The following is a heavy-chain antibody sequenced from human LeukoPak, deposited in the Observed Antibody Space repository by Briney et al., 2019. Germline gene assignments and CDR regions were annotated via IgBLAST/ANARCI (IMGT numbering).Heavy chain of an antibody. Sequence: SETLSLTCTVSGGSISTSNYYWGWIRQPPGKGLEWIGSINYSGNTYYNPSLKSRVTISVDTSKNQFSLKLSSVTAADTAVYYCGRGGIAAAASGIDFWGPGTLVTVSS. CDR3: GRGGIAAAASGIDF. J-gene: IGHJ4*02. CDR1: GGSISTSNYY. CDR2: INYSGNT. D-gene: IGHD6-13*01. V-gene: IGHV4-39*07.